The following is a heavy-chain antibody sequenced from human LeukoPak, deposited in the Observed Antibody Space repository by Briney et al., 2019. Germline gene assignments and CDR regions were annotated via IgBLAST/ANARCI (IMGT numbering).Heavy chain of an antibody. V-gene: IGHV1-69*05. J-gene: IGHJ4*02. CDR3: VRDEGYCGGDCYSSGFDY. CDR1: GGTFSSYA. D-gene: IGHD2-21*02. CDR2: IIPIFGTA. Sequence: SVKVSCKASGGTFSSYAISWVRQAPGQGLEWMGRIIPIFGTANYAQKFQGRVTITTDESTSTAYMELSSLRSEDTAVYYCVRDEGYCGGDCYSSGFDYWGQGTLVTVSS.